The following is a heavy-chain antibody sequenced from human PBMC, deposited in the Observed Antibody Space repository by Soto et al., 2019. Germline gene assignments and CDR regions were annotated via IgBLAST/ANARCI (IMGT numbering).Heavy chain of an antibody. CDR2: INAGNGNT. CDR1: GYTFTSYA. CDR3: ARHPSRVGLRFLEWLKSPFDY. D-gene: IGHD3-3*01. J-gene: IGHJ4*02. Sequence: GASVKVSCKASGYTFTSYAMHWVRQAPGQRLEWMGWINAGNGNTKYSQKFQGRVTITRDTSASTAYMELSSLRSEDTAVYYCARHPSRVGLRFLEWLKSPFDYWGQGTLVTVSS. V-gene: IGHV1-3*01.